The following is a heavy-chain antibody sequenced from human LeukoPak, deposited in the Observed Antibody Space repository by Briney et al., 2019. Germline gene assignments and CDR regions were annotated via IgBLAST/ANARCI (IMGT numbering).Heavy chain of an antibody. J-gene: IGHJ4*02. CDR3: ARGPIPYYFDY. V-gene: IGHV4-30-4*08. D-gene: IGHD2-21*01. Sequence: SSETLSLTCTVSGGSISSGDYYWSWIRQPPGKGLEWIGYIYYSGSTYYNPSLKSRVTISVDTSKNQFSLKLSSVTAADTAVYYCARGPIPYYFDYWGQGTLVTVSS. CDR1: GGSISSGDYY. CDR2: IYYSGST.